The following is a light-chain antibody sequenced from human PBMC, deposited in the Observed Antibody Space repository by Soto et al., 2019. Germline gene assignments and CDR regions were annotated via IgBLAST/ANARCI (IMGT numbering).Light chain of an antibody. CDR2: WAS. Sequence: DIVMTQSPASLAVSLGERATIHCKSSQRVLCSSNTKNYLAWYQQKPGQPPKLLIYWASTRESGVPDRFSGSGSGTDFTLTISSLQAEDVAVYYCQQYYSTPWTFGQGTKVEIK. CDR3: QQYYSTPWT. J-gene: IGKJ1*01. V-gene: IGKV4-1*01. CDR1: QRVLCSSNTKNY.